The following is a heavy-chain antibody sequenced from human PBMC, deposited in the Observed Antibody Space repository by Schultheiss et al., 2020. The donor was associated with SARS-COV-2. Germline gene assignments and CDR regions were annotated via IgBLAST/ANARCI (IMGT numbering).Heavy chain of an antibody. Sequence: GGSLRLSCAASGFTFSSYGMHWVRQAPGKGLEWVAVIWYDGSNKYYADSVKGRFTISRDNAKNSLYLQMNSLRAEDTAVYYCARKDYGALDYWGQGTLVTVSS. CDR2: IWYDGSNK. CDR3: ARKDYGALDY. D-gene: IGHD4-17*01. J-gene: IGHJ4*02. CDR1: GFTFSSYG. V-gene: IGHV3-33*01.